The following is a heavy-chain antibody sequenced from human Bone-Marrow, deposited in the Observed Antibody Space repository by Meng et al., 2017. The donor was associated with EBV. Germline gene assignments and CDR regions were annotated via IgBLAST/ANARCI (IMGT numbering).Heavy chain of an antibody. D-gene: IGHD1-14*01. V-gene: IGHV3-30*18. CDR2: IPSDGSHNK. CDR3: AKDLSGRFDP. J-gene: IGHJ5*02. Sequence: QEQLGESGGRVVQPWRSLRLSCAASGFTFSNYGFHWVRQAPGKGPEWVAIIPSDGSHNKYYADSVKGRFTISRDNSKNTLYLQMNSLRTEDTAAYYCAKDLSGRFDPWGQGTLVTVSS. CDR1: GFTFSNYG.